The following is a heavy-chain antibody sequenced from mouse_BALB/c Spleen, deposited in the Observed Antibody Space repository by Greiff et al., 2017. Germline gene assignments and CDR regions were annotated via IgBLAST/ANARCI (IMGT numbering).Heavy chain of an antibody. D-gene: IGHD1-2*01. CDR3: ASQFITTGSYYFDY. V-gene: IGHV5-12-1*01. Sequence: VQVVESGGGLVKPGGSLKLSCAASGFAFSSYDMSWVRQTPEKRLEWVAYISSGGGSTYYPDTVKGRFTISRDNAKNTLYLQMSSLKSEDTAMYYCASQFITTGSYYFDYWGQGTTLTVSS. J-gene: IGHJ2*01. CDR1: GFAFSSYD. CDR2: ISSGGGST.